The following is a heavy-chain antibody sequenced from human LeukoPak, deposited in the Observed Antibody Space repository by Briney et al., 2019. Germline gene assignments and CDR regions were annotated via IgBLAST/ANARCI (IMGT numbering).Heavy chain of an antibody. V-gene: IGHV4-59*08. CDR3: AKGGPYSNFPFDP. D-gene: IGHD4-11*01. CDR2: IYYSGST. Sequence: SETLSLTCTVSGGSISSYYWSWIRQPPGKGLEWIGYIYYSGSTNYNPSLKSRVTISVDTSKNQFSLKLSSVTAADTALYYCAKGGPYSNFPFDPWGQGTLVTVFS. CDR1: GGSISSYY. J-gene: IGHJ5*02.